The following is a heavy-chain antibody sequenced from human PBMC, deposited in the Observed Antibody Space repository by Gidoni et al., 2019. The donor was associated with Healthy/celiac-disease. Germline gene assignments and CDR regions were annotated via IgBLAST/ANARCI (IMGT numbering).Heavy chain of an antibody. Sequence: QVQLQESGPGLVKPSQTLSLTCTVSGGSISSGSYYWSWIRQPAGKGLEWIGRIYTSGSTNYNPSLKSRVTISVDTSKNQFSLKLSSVTAADTAVYYCARGELRFLEWLLPYGMDVWGQGTTVTVSS. V-gene: IGHV4-61*02. D-gene: IGHD3-3*01. J-gene: IGHJ6*02. CDR3: ARGELRFLEWLLPYGMDV. CDR1: GGSISSGSYY. CDR2: IYTSGST.